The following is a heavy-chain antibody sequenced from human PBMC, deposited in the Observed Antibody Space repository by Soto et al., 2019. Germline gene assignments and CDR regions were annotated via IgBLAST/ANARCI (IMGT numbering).Heavy chain of an antibody. Sequence: PGGSLRLSCAASGFTFRTYAMNWVRQAPGKALEWVAALGDTGTKTYYARSVRGRFTISRDDSKNTVDLQMNSLSAEDTAIYYCAKEFDTSGYYSYYYAMDVWGPGTSVTVSS. D-gene: IGHD3-22*01. CDR2: LGDTGTKT. CDR3: AKEFDTSGYYSYYYAMDV. J-gene: IGHJ6*02. CDR1: GFTFRTYA. V-gene: IGHV3-23*01.